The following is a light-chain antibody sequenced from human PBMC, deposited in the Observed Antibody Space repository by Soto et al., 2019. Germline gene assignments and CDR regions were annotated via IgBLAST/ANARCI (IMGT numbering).Light chain of an antibody. CDR3: QTWVTGIVV. CDR1: SGHSSYA. CDR2: LNIDGSH. J-gene: IGLJ2*01. Sequence: QPVLTQSPSASASLGASVKLTCTLSSGHSSYAIAWHQQQPEKGPRYLMNLNIDGSHSKGDGIPDRFSGSSSGAERYLTISSLQSEDEADYYCQTWVTGIVVFGGGTKLPS. V-gene: IGLV4-69*01.